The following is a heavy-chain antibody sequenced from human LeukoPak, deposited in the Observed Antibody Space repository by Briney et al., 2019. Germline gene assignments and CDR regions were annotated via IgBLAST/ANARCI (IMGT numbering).Heavy chain of an antibody. V-gene: IGHV4-30-4*01. D-gene: IGHD3-10*01. J-gene: IGHJ4*02. CDR2: IYYSGST. Sequence: SETLSLTCTVSGGSISSGDYYWSWIRQPPGKGLEWIGYIYYSGSTYYSPSLKSRVTISVDTSKNQFSLKLSSVTAADTAVYYCARIWFGELLYAIDYWGQGTLVTVSS. CDR3: ARIWFGELLYAIDY. CDR1: GGSISSGDYY.